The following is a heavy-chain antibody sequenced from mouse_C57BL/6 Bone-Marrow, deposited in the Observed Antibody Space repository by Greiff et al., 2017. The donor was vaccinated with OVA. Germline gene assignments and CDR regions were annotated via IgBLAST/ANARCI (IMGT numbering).Heavy chain of an antibody. Sequence: QVQLKQPGAELVKPGASVKLSCKASGYTFTSYWMHWVKQRPGRGLEWIGRIDPNSGGTKYNEKFKSKATLTVDKPSSTAYMQLSSLTSEDSAVYYCALDGYYWYYFDYWGQGTTLTVSS. CDR1: GYTFTSYW. J-gene: IGHJ2*01. V-gene: IGHV1-72*01. CDR2: IDPNSGGT. CDR3: ALDGYYWYYFDY. D-gene: IGHD2-3*01.